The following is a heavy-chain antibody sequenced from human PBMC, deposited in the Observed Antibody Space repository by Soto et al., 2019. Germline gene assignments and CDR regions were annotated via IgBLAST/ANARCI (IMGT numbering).Heavy chain of an antibody. CDR3: ARVLFGRGNWFDP. Sequence: LSLTCTVSGGSISSYYWSWIRQPPGKGLEWIGYIYYSGSTNYNPSLKSRVTISVDTSKNQFSLKLSSVTAADTAVYYCARVLFGRGNWFDPWGQGTLVTVSS. CDR2: IYYSGST. D-gene: IGHD3-3*01. CDR1: GGSISSYY. J-gene: IGHJ5*02. V-gene: IGHV4-59*01.